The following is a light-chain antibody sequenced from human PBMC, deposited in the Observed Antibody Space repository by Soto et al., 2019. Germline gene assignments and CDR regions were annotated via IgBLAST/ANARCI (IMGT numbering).Light chain of an antibody. CDR2: DAS. V-gene: IGKV3-11*01. CDR3: QQRSNWQGAT. CDR1: QSVSSY. Sequence: EIVVTQSPATLSLSPGERATLSCRASQSVSSYLAWYQQKPGQAPRLLIYDASNRATGIPARFSGSGSGTDFTLTISSLEPEDFAVYYCQQRSNWQGATFGGGTKGDIK. J-gene: IGKJ4*01.